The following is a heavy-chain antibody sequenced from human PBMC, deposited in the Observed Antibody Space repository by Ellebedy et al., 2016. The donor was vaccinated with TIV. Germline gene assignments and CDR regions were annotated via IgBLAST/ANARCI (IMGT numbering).Heavy chain of an antibody. Sequence: PGGSLRLSCAASGFTVSSNYMSWVRQAPGKGLEWVSVIYSGGSTYYADSVKGRFTISRDNSKNTLYLQMNSLRAEDTAVYYCARDLGSYLRPYYYGMDVWGQGTTVTVSS. CDR3: ARDLGSYLRPYYYGMDV. V-gene: IGHV3-66*01. CDR1: GFTVSSNY. J-gene: IGHJ6*02. CDR2: IYSGGST. D-gene: IGHD1-26*01.